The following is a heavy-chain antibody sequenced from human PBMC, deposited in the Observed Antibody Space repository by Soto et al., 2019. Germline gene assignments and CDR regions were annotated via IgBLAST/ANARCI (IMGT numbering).Heavy chain of an antibody. V-gene: IGHV4-31*03. CDR3: ARGFDEGSEDYDFWSGYSYFDY. Sequence: PSETLSLTCTVSGGSISSGGYYWSWIRQHPGKGLEWIGYIYYSGSTYYNPSLKSRVTISVDTSKNQFSLKLSSVTAADTAVYYCARGFDEGSEDYDFWSGYSYFDYWGQGTLVTVSS. D-gene: IGHD3-3*01. CDR2: IYYSGST. J-gene: IGHJ4*02. CDR1: GGSISSGGYY.